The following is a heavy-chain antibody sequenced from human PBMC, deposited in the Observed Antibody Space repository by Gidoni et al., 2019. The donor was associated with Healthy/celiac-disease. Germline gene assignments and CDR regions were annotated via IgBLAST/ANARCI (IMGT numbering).Heavy chain of an antibody. CDR3: AIHPGGGVGATPWYFDL. CDR2: IYYSGTT. V-gene: IGHV4-39*01. CDR1: GCSISSSSSY. Sequence: QLHLQESCPGLVKPSETLSRTCTVSGCSISSSSSYWGWIRRPPGKGLEWIGSIYYSGTTDYNPSLKSRVTISVDTSKNQFSLKLSSVTAADTAVYYCAIHPGGGVGATPWYFDLWGRGTLVTVSS. D-gene: IGHD1-26*01. J-gene: IGHJ2*01.